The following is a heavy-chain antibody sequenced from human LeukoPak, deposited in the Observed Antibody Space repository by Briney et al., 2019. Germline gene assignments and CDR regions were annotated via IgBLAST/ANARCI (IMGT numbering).Heavy chain of an antibody. CDR2: ISSSCSTM. D-gene: IGHD2-21*01. CDR1: GFTFSSYE. CDR3: ARGQRVVAGYYFDY. Sequence: AGGPLRLSCAASGFTFSSYEMKWVRQAPGKGLEGVLYISSSCSTMYYAGSVKGRFTISRDNAKNSLYLQMNSLRAEDTAVYYCARGQRVVAGYYFDYWGQGTLVTVSS. V-gene: IGHV3-48*03. J-gene: IGHJ4*02.